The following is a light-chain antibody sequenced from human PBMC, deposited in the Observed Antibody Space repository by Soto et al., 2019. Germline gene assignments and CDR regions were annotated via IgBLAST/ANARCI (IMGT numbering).Light chain of an antibody. CDR1: NIRRKT. CDR3: QVWDSTSHHVL. J-gene: IGLJ2*01. V-gene: IGLV3-21*02. CDR2: DDS. Sequence: YELTQTPSVSVAPGQTARITCGGDNIRRKTVHWYQQKPGQAPVLVVYDDSDRPSGIPERFSGSNSGNPATLTISRVEAGDEADYYCQVWDSTSHHVLFGGGTKVTVL.